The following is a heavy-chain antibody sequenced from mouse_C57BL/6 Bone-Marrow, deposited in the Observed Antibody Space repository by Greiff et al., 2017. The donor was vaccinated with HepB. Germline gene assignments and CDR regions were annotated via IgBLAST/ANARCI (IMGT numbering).Heavy chain of an antibody. CDR1: GFTFSSYA. V-gene: IGHV5-9-1*02. CDR3: STGTRWYFDV. J-gene: IGHJ1*03. D-gene: IGHD4-1*01. CDR2: ISSGGDYI. Sequence: EVKLMESGEGLVKPGGSLKLSCAASGFTFSSYAISWVRQTPEKRLEWVAYISSGGDYIYYADTVKGRFTISRDNARNTLYLQMSSLKSEDTAMYYCSTGTRWYFDVWGTGTTVTVSS.